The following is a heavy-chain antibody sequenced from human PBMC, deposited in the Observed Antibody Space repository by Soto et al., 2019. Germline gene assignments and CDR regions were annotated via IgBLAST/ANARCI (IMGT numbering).Heavy chain of an antibody. CDR2: VYYDGST. Sequence: SETLSLTCAVSGDSINYYYWSWIRQPPGKGLEWIGYVYYDGSTKYNPSLESRVTMSIDTSKNQFSLKLSSVIAADTAVYYCVSYDRQSGRYSLDYWGQGTLVTVSS. D-gene: IGHD3-10*01. CDR1: GDSINYYY. CDR3: VSYDRQSGRYSLDY. V-gene: IGHV4-59*01. J-gene: IGHJ4*02.